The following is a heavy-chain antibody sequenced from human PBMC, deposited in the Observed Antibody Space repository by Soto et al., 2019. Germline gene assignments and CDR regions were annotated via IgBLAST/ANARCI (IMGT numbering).Heavy chain of an antibody. CDR1: GYTFTTSG. V-gene: IGHV1-18*01. J-gene: IGHJ6*02. D-gene: IGHD1-26*01. Sequence: QVQLVQSGPEVKKPGASVKVSGEASGYTFTTSGISWVRQAPGQGLEWMGWISTYNGYTNSAQKFQGTVIMTADTSTGTVYMELMSMKSDDPAVYYCARQGSWPYYYYGLDVWGQGTTVTVSS. CDR2: ISTYNGYT. CDR3: ARQGSWPYYYYGLDV.